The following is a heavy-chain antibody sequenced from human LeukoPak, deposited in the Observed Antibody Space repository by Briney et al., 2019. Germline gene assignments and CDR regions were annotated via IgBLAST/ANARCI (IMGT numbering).Heavy chain of an antibody. CDR1: GFTFSNYN. J-gene: IGHJ4*02. V-gene: IGHV3-48*01. CDR2: ITSSSSTI. D-gene: IGHD3-10*01. CDR3: AKLWDSYSGEDY. Sequence: GGSLRLSCAASGFTFSNYNMIWVRQAPGKGLECVSYITSSSSTIYYADSVKGRFTISRDNAKKSLYLQMTSLRAEDTAVYYCAKLWDSYSGEDYWGQGTLVTVSS.